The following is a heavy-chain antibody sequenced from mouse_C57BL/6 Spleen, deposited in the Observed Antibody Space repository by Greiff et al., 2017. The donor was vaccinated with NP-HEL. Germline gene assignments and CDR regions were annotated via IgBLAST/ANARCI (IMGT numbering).Heavy chain of an antibody. D-gene: IGHD2-2*01. CDR1: GFTFSDYG. CDR3: AKGYGYYYAMDY. Sequence: DVKLVESGGGLVKPGGSLKLSCAASGFTFSDYGMHWVRQAPEKGLEWVAYISSGSSTIYYADTVKGRFTISRDNAKNTLFLQMTSLRSEDTAMYYCAKGYGYYYAMDYWGQGTSVTVSS. J-gene: IGHJ4*01. CDR2: ISSGSSTI. V-gene: IGHV5-17*01.